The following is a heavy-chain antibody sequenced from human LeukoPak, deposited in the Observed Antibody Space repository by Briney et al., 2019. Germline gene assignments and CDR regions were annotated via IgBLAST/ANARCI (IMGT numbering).Heavy chain of an antibody. J-gene: IGHJ3*01. V-gene: IGHV3-21*01. Sequence: PGGSLRLSCAASGFTFSVHSMNWVRQAPGKGLEWVSSISSSSDYIYYADSVKGRFTVSRDNANDSLYLQMNSLTADDTAVYYCARHFSDGSGAWGQGTMVTISS. CDR3: ARHFSDGSGA. CDR2: ISSSSDYI. CDR1: GFTFSVHS. D-gene: IGHD5-24*01.